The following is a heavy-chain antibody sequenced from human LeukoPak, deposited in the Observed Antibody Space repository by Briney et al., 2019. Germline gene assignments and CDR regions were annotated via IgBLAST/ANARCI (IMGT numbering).Heavy chain of an antibody. CDR3: ARDAGSSSWTPYYFDY. J-gene: IGHJ4*02. CDR2: ISSSGSTI. V-gene: IGHV3-11*01. CDR1: GFTFSDCY. D-gene: IGHD6-13*01. Sequence: GGSLRLSCVGSGFTFSDCYMNWIRQAPGKGLEWISYISSSGSTIYYADSVKGRFTISRDNVKNSLYLQMNSLRAEDTAIYYCARDAGSSSWTPYYFDYWGQGNLVTVSS.